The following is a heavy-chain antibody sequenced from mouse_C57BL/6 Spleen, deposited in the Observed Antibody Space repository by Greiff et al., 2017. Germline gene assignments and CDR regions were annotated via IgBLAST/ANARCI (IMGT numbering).Heavy chain of an antibody. J-gene: IGHJ4*01. Sequence: QVQLQQPGAELVRPGTSVKLSCKASGYTFTSYWMHWVKQRPGQGLEWIGVIDPSDSYTHYNQKFKGKATVTLDTSSSAAYMQLSSLTSEDSAVYYCARSTMMGMDYWGQGTSVTVSS. CDR1: GYTFTSYW. CDR2: IDPSDSYT. CDR3: ARSTMMGMDY. D-gene: IGHD2-4*01. V-gene: IGHV1-59*01.